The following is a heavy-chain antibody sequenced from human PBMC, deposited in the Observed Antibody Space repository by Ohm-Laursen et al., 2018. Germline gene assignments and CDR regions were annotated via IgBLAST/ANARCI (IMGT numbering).Heavy chain of an antibody. CDR3: ASDPPSSGWSFSH. D-gene: IGHD6-19*01. Sequence: SLRLSCTASGFTFNSYAMHWVRQAPGKGLEWVTMIWSDGSNKYYADSVKGRFTISRDNSKNTLYLQMSSLTVDDTAVYYCASDPPSSGWSFSHWGQGTLVIVSS. CDR1: GFTFNSYA. V-gene: IGHV3-33*01. J-gene: IGHJ4*02. CDR2: IWSDGSNK.